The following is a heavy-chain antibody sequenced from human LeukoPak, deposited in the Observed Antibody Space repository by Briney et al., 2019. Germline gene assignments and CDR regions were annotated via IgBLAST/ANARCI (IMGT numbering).Heavy chain of an antibody. V-gene: IGHV3-7*03. D-gene: IGHD1-26*01. CDR2: IKQDGSEK. CDR1: GFTFISYW. CDR3: ATSIVGFSYDEHFQH. J-gene: IGHJ1*01. Sequence: GGSLRLSCAASGFTFISYWMSWVRQAPGKGLEWVANIKQDGSEKYYVDSVKGRFTISRDNAKNSLYLQMNSLRAEDTAVYYCATSIVGFSYDEHFQHWGQGTLVTVSS.